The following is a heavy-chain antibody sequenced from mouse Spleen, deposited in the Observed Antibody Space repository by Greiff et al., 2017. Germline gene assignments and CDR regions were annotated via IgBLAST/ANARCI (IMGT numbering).Heavy chain of an antibody. V-gene: IGHV1-52*01. CDR1: GYTFTSYW. CDR2: IDPSDSET. CDR3: ARRDGGGYAMDY. Sequence: QVQLQQPGAELVRPGSSVKLSCKASGYTFTSYWMHWVKQRPIQGLEWIGNIDPSDSETHYNQKFKDKATLTVDKSSSTAYMQLSSLTSEDSAVYYCARRDGGGYAMDYWGQGTSVTVSS. D-gene: IGHD3-3*01. J-gene: IGHJ4*01.